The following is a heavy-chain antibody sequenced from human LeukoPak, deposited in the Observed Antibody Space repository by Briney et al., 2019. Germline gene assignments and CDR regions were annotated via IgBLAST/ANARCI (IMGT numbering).Heavy chain of an antibody. D-gene: IGHD6-13*01. Sequence: SETLSLTCTVSGGSISSGGYYWSWIRQHPGKGLEWIGYIYYSGSTYYNPSLKSRVTISVDTSKNQFSLKLSSVTAVDTAVYYCARVPRAAAGEKKNWFDPWGQGTLVTVSS. V-gene: IGHV4-31*03. CDR2: IYYSGST. CDR3: ARVPRAAAGEKKNWFDP. J-gene: IGHJ5*02. CDR1: GGSISSGGYY.